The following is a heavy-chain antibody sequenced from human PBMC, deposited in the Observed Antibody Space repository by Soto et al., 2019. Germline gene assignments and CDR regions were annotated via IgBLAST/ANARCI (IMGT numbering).Heavy chain of an antibody. CDR2: IYYSGST. Sequence: PSETLSLTCTVSGGSISSGDYCWRWIRQPPGMGLEWIGYIYYSGSTYYNPSLKSRVTISVDTSKNQFSLKLSSVTAADTAVYYCARDYLGSLGSSWFYYYYGMDVWGQGTTVTVS. CDR1: GGSISSGDYC. J-gene: IGHJ6*02. CDR3: ARDYLGSLGSSWFYYYYGMDV. D-gene: IGHD6-13*01. V-gene: IGHV4-30-4*01.